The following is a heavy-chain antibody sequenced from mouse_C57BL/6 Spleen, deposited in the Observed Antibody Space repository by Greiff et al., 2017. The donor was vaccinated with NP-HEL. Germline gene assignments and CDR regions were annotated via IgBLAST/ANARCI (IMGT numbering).Heavy chain of an antibody. CDR1: GFSLTSYG. D-gene: IGHD1-1*01. V-gene: IGHV2-2*01. CDR2: IWSGGST. CDR3: ARTIYYYGSSPHYYAMDY. J-gene: IGHJ4*01. Sequence: QVQLKESGPGLVQPSQSLSITCTVSGFSLTSYGVHWVRQSPGKGLEWLGVIWSGGSTDYNAAFISRLSISKDNSKSQVFFKMNSLQADDTAIYYCARTIYYYGSSPHYYAMDYWGQGTSVTVSS.